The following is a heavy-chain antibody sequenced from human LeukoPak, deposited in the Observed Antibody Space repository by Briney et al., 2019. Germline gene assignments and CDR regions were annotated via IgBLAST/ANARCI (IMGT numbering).Heavy chain of an antibody. CDR3: VRPYCSGGSCYGWFDP. CDR1: GYTLTSYD. V-gene: IGHV1-2*02. J-gene: IGHJ5*02. D-gene: IGHD2-15*01. Sequence: ASVKVSCKASGYTLTSYDMYWVRQAPGQGLEWMAWIHPNNGGTNYAQKFQGRVTMTRDTSISTAYMEVTGLTADDTAVYYCVRPYCSGGSCYGWFDPWGQGTLVTVSS. CDR2: IHPNNGGT.